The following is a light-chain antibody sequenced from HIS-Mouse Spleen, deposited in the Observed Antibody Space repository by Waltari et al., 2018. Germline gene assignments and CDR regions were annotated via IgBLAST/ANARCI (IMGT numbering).Light chain of an antibody. V-gene: IGLV2-18*02. J-gene: IGLJ1*01. Sequence: QSALTQPPSVSGSPGQSVTISCTGTSSDVGSYNRVSWYQQPPGTAPKLMIYEVSNRPSGVPDGFSGSKSGNPASLTISGLQAEDEADYYCSSYTSSSTVFGTGTKVTVL. CDR3: SSYTSSSTV. CDR2: EVS. CDR1: SSDVGSYNR.